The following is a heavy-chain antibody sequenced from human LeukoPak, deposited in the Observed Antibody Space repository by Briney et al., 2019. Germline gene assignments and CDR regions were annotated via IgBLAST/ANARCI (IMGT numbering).Heavy chain of an antibody. J-gene: IGHJ4*02. Sequence: SETLSLTCAVYGGSFSGYYWSWIRQPPGKGLEWIGEINHSGSTNYNPSLKSRVTISVDTSKNQFSLKLSSVTAADTAVYYCARGRRFGELSDFDYWGQGTLATVSS. D-gene: IGHD3-10*01. CDR2: INHSGST. CDR1: GGSFSGYY. V-gene: IGHV4-34*01. CDR3: ARGRRFGELSDFDY.